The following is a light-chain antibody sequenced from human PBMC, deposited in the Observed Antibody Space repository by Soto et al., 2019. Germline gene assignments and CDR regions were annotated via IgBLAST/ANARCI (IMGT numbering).Light chain of an antibody. Sequence: EIVLTQFPATLSLSPGDGATLSCRASQSVSSYLAWYQQKRGQAPRLLIYGASNRATGIPDRFSGSGSGTDFTLTISSLQPEDSATFYCHQSYSSWTFGHGTKVDIK. V-gene: IGKV3-11*01. CDR3: HQSYSSWT. J-gene: IGKJ1*01. CDR2: GAS. CDR1: QSVSSY.